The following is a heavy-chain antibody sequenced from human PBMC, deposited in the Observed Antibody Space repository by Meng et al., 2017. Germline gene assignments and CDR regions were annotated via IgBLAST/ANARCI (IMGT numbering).Heavy chain of an antibody. CDR2: ISAYNGNT. J-gene: IGHJ4*02. V-gene: IGHV1-18*01. Sequence: ASVKVSCKASGYTFTSYGISWVRQAPGQGLEWMGWISAYNGNTNYAQKLQGRVTMTTDTSTSTAYMELRSLRSDDTAVYYCARHYLIFPVSSFDYWGQGTPVTVSS. CDR3: ARHYLIFPVSSFDY. D-gene: IGHD6-6*01. CDR1: GYTFTSYG.